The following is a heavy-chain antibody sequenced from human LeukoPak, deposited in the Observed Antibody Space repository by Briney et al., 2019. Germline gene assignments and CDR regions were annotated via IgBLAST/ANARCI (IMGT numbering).Heavy chain of an antibody. J-gene: IGHJ5*02. D-gene: IGHD6-13*01. CDR3: ARDWRYSSRWPLPAPGWFDP. CDR2: IYTSGST. V-gene: IGHV4-4*07. CDR1: GGSISSYY. Sequence: SETLSLTCTVSGGSISSYYWSWIRQPAGKGLEWIGRIYTSGSTKYNPSLKSRVTMSVDTSKNQFSLKLSSVTAADTAVYYCARDWRYSSRWPLPAPGWFDPWGQGILVTVSS.